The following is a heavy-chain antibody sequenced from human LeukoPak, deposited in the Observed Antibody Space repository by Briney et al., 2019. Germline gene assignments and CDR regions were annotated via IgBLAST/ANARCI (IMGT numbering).Heavy chain of an antibody. Sequence: GGSLRLSCAASGFTSSDYTMNWVRQSPGKGLEWVSGISVSDDSTYYADSVKGRFTISRDKSNNMLHLQMNSLRAEDTAIYYCASYRYGVSTNCPYDCWGQGTPVTVAS. J-gene: IGHJ4*02. V-gene: IGHV3-23*01. CDR2: ISVSDDST. CDR1: GFTSSDYT. D-gene: IGHD2-2*01. CDR3: ASYRYGVSTNCPYDC.